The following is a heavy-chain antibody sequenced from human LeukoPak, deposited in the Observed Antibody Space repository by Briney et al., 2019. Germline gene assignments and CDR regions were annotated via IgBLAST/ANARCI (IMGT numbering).Heavy chain of an antibody. CDR1: GYTFTSYG. D-gene: IGHD2-15*01. Sequence: ASVKVSCRASGYTFTSYGISWVRQALGQGLEWMGWISAYNGNTNYAQKLQGRVTMTTDTSTSTAYMELRSLRSDDTAVYYCARGYCSGGSCDFDYWGQGTLVTVSS. J-gene: IGHJ4*02. V-gene: IGHV1-18*01. CDR2: ISAYNGNT. CDR3: ARGYCSGGSCDFDY.